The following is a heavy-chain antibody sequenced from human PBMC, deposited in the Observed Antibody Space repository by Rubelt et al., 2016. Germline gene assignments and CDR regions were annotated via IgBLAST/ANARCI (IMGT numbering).Heavy chain of an antibody. CDR3: ARDRAGDFTFDY. D-gene: IGHD7-27*01. J-gene: IGHJ4*02. CDR1: GYTFTSYY. V-gene: IGHV1-46*01. CDR2: INPSGGST. Sequence: QVQLVQSGAEVKKPGASVKVSCKASGYTFTSYYMHWVRQAPGQGLEWMGIINPSGGSTSYGQKFQGRVTRTRDTSTSTVYMELSSLRSEDTAVYYCARDRAGDFTFDYWGQGTLVTVSS.